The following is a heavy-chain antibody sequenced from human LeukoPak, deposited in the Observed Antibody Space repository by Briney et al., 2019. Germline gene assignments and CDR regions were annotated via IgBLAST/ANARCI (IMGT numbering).Heavy chain of an antibody. D-gene: IGHD6-6*01. CDR1: GFTVSSNY. V-gene: IGHV3-53*01. CDR2: IYSGGST. J-gene: IGHJ3*02. CDR3: ARGAQGSSSSGGDAFDI. Sequence: PGGSLRLSCAASGFTVSSNYMSWVRQAPGKGLEWVSVIYSGGSTYYADSVKGRFTISRDNSKNTLYLQMNSLRAEDTAVYYCARGAQGSSSSGGDAFDIWGQGTMVTVSS.